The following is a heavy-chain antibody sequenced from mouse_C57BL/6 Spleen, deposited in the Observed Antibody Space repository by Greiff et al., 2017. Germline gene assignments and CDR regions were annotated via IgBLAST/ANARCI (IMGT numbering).Heavy chain of an antibody. Sequence: EVQLQQSGPELVKPGASGKISCKASGYTFTDYYMNWVKQSHGKSLEWIGDINPNNGGTSYNQKFKGQATLTVDKYSITAYMELRSLTSEYSAVYYCARRDYYGSSYGWYFDVWGTGTTVTVSS. CDR3: ARRDYYGSSYGWYFDV. CDR1: GYTFTDYY. J-gene: IGHJ1*03. CDR2: INPNNGGT. V-gene: IGHV1-26*01. D-gene: IGHD1-1*01.